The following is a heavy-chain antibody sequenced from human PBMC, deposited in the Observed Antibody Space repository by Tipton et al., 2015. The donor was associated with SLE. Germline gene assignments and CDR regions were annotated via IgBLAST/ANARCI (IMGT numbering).Heavy chain of an antibody. CDR1: GGSISSGGYY. V-gene: IGHV4-31*03. CDR3: ARGGSSSWWYYMDV. Sequence: TLSLTCTVSGGSISSGGYYWSWIRQYPGKGLEWIGYISYSGSTFYNPSLKSRVTISIDTSKNQFSLILSSVTAADTGVYYCARGGSSSWWYYMDVWGQGTTVTVSS. CDR2: ISYSGST. D-gene: IGHD6-13*01. J-gene: IGHJ6*03.